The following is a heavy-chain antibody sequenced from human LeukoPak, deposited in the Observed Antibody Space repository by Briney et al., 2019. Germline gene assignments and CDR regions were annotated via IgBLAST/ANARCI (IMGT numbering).Heavy chain of an antibody. CDR2: ISGRGGST. J-gene: IGHJ4*02. CDR3: AKDVVTAHPWYFDY. CDR1: GFTFSSYA. D-gene: IGHD2-21*02. Sequence: GGSLRLSCAASGFTFSSYAMSWVRQAPGKGLEWVSAISGRGGSTYYAASVKGRFTISRDNSKNTLYLQMSSLRAEDTAVYYCAKDVVTAHPWYFDYWGQGTLVTVSS. V-gene: IGHV3-23*01.